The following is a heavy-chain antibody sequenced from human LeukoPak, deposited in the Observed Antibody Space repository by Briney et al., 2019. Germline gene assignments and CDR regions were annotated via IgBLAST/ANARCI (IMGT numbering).Heavy chain of an antibody. Sequence: SETLSLTCTVSGDSISSYYWSWIRQPPGKGPEWIGYIYYSGSTNYNPSLKSRVTISVGTSKNQFSLRLSSVTAADTAVYYCARDRSGSYSRYYYYGMDVWGQGTTVTVSS. J-gene: IGHJ6*02. V-gene: IGHV4-59*01. CDR2: IYYSGST. CDR1: GDSISSYY. D-gene: IGHD1-26*01. CDR3: ARDRSGSYSRYYYYGMDV.